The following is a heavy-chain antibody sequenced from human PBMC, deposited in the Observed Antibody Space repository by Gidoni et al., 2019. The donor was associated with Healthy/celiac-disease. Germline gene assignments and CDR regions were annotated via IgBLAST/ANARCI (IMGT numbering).Heavy chain of an antibody. V-gene: IGHV3-23*01. CDR3: ANTDKPGFPPEQLVY. Sequence: EVQLLASGVVLVQTGGSMSLSCAAYTSTFSSYAMSWVRQPPGKGLECVSVISGSGGRTYYEDSVKGRFTISRDNSKNTLYLQMNSLRDEDTVVYYCANTDKPGFPPEQLVYWGQGTLVTVSS. J-gene: IGHJ4*02. CDR2: ISGSGGRT. D-gene: IGHD6-13*01. CDR1: TSTFSSYA.